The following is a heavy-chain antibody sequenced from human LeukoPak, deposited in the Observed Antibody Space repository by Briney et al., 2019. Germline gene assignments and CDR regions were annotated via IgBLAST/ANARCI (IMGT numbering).Heavy chain of an antibody. D-gene: IGHD1-26*01. V-gene: IGHV3-74*01. CDR3: ARVEGAHGPFDY. J-gene: IGHJ4*02. Sequence: GGSLRLSCAASGFTFSSYWMHWVRQAPGKGLVWVSRINSDGSSTSYADSVKGRFTISRDNAKNTLYLQMNSLRAEDTAVYYCARVEGAHGPFDYWGQGTLVTVSS. CDR2: INSDGSST. CDR1: GFTFSSYW.